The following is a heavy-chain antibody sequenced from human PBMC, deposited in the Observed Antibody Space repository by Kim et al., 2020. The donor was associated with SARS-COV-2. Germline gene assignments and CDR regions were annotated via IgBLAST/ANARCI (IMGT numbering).Heavy chain of an antibody. V-gene: IGHV4-59*08. Sequence: SETLSLTCTVSGGSISSYYWSWIRQPPGKGLEWIGYIYYSGSTNYNPSLKSRVTISVDTSKNQFSLKLSSVTAADTAVYYCARLRFLEWVHDYWGQGTL. J-gene: IGHJ4*02. CDR3: ARLRFLEWVHDY. CDR2: IYYSGST. CDR1: GGSISSYY. D-gene: IGHD3-3*01.